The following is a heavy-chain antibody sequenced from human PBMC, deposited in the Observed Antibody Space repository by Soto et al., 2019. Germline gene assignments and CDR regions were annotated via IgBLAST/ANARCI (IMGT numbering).Heavy chain of an antibody. D-gene: IGHD5-12*01. CDR3: AXXRRRWLQSHNFDY. Sequence: QVQLVESGGGVVQPGRSLRLSCAASGFTFSSYAMHWVRQAPGKGLEWVAVISYDGSNKYYADSVKGRFTISRDNSKNTLYLQMNSXRAEDTAXXXCAXXRRRWLQSHNFDYWGQGTXVTVSS. CDR1: GFTFSSYA. J-gene: IGHJ4*02. V-gene: IGHV3-30-3*01. CDR2: ISYDGSNK.